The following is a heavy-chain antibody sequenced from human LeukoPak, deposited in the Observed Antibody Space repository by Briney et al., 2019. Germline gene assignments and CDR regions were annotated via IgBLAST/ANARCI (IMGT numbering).Heavy chain of an antibody. D-gene: IGHD1-26*01. J-gene: IGHJ4*02. V-gene: IGHV1-2*02. CDR3: ARVVGGPYYFDY. CDR1: RYTFTVYY. Sequence: GASVTVSCKASRYTFTVYYMHWVRQAPGQGREWMGWINPKSGGTNYAQKFQGRVTMTRDTSISTAYMELSRLRSDDTAVYYCARVVGGPYYFDYWGQGTLVTVSS. CDR2: INPKSGGT.